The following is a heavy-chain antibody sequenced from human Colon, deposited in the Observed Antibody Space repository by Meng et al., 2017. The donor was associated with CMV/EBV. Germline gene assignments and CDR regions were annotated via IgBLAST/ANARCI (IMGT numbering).Heavy chain of an antibody. CDR2: IFSGGSIT. D-gene: IGHD4-11*01. Sequence: SCAASGFTFSSYAMSWVRQAPGKGLEWVSVIFSGGSITYSADSVKGRFTISRDNSKNTLYLQMNSLRAEDTAVYYCAKDWSTVTGSYYYGMDVWGQGTTVTVSS. J-gene: IGHJ6*02. V-gene: IGHV3-23*03. CDR1: GFTFSSYA. CDR3: AKDWSTVTGSYYYGMDV.